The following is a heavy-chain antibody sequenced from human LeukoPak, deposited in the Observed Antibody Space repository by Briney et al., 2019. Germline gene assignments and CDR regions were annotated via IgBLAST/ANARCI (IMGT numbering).Heavy chain of an antibody. D-gene: IGHD1-26*01. CDR2: ISLAGRT. J-gene: IGHJ4*02. Sequence: SETLSLTCGVSGGSITTTNFWSWVRQPPGGGLEWIGEISLAGRTRYNPSLESRVTISIDKSKNHLYLNLDSVTAAETAVYYCSRESGPFCPFGHWGQGTLVAVTS. CDR1: GGSITTTNF. V-gene: IGHV4-4*02. CDR3: SRESGPFCPFGH.